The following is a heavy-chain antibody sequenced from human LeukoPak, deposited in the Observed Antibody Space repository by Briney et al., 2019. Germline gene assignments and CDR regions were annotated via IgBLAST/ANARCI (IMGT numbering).Heavy chain of an antibody. V-gene: IGHV3-21*04. D-gene: IGHD2-15*01. CDR3: AKAPVTSCRGAFCYPFDY. CDR1: GFTFSLYS. J-gene: IGHJ4*02. Sequence: GGSLRLSCAASGFTFSLYSMNWVRQAPGKGLEWVSSLSSGSTYIYYADSVRGRFTISRDNAKNSLYLQMNSLRAEDAAVYYCAKAPVTSCRGAFCYPFDYWGQGTLVTVSS. CDR2: LSSGSTYI.